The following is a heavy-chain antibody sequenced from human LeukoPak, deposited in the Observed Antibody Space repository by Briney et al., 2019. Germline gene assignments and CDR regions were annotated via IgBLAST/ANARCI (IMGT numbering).Heavy chain of an antibody. CDR2: IGRGVGST. CDR1: GFTFSRYD. CDR3: AKEYSSSWFDP. J-gene: IGHJ5*02. D-gene: IGHD6-13*01. V-gene: IGHV3-23*01. Sequence: PGGSLRLSCAASGFTFSRYDLSWVRQAPGKGLECVSTIGRGVGSTYYADSVKGRFTISRDNSKNTLYLQMNSLRAEDTAVYYCAKEYSSSWFDPWGQGTLVTVSS.